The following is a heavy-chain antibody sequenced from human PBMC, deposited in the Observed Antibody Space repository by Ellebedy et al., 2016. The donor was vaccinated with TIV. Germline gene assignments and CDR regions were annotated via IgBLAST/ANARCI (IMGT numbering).Heavy chain of an antibody. CDR2: ISGSVGNT. CDR3: AKSQEGATYFDY. J-gene: IGHJ4*02. CDR1: GFSFSRYA. Sequence: PGGSLRLSCAASGFSFSRYAMSWVRQAPGKGLEWVSIISGSVGNTYHADSVKGRLTISRDDSKKTLYLQMNSLKAEDTAVYYCAKSQEGATYFDYWGQGTLVTVSS. V-gene: IGHV3-23*01. D-gene: IGHD1-26*01.